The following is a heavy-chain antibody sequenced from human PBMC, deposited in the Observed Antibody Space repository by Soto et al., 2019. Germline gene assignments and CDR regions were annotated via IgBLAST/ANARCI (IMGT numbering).Heavy chain of an antibody. D-gene: IGHD2-15*01. J-gene: IGHJ4*02. CDR3: AKDGRGGSYNFDY. CDR2: ISWNSGSI. CDR1: GFTFDDYA. Sequence: GGSLRLSCAASGFTFDDYAMHWVRQAPGKGLEWVSGISWNSGSIGYADSVKGRFTISRDNAKNSLYLQMNSLRAEDTALYYCAKDGRGGSYNFDYWGQGTLVTVSS. V-gene: IGHV3-9*01.